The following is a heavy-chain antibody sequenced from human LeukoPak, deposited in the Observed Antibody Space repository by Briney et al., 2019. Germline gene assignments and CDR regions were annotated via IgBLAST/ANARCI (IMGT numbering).Heavy chain of an antibody. CDR1: GFTFSSYS. D-gene: IGHD3-10*01. CDR3: ATVRGGNTRDFDY. V-gene: IGHV3-21*01. J-gene: IGHJ4*02. CDR2: ISSSSSYI. Sequence: PGGSLRLSCAASGFTFSSYSMNWVRQAPGKGLEWVSSISSSSSYIYYADSVKGRFTISRDNAKNSLYLQMNSLRAEDTAVYHCATVRGGNTRDFDYWGQGTLVTVSS.